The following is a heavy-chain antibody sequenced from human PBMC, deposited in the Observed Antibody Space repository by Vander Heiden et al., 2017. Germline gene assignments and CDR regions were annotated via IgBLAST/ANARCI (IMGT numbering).Heavy chain of an antibody. Sequence: QVQLVQSGAEVKKPGASVKVSSKASGFTFTSYDINWVRQATGQGLEWMGWMNPNSGNTGYAQKFQGRVTMTRNTSISTAYMELSSLRSEDTAVYYCARGELGYCSGGSCTPTYWGQGTLVTVSS. CDR2: MNPNSGNT. CDR3: ARGELGYCSGGSCTPTY. J-gene: IGHJ4*02. V-gene: IGHV1-8*01. CDR1: GFTFTSYD. D-gene: IGHD2-15*01.